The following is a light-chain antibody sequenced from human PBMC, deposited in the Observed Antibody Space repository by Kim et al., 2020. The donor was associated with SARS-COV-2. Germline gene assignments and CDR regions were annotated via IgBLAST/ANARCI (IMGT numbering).Light chain of an antibody. CDR3: QQYGTSPWT. Sequence: EIVLTQSPGTLSLSPGERATLSCRASQSVSRRDLAWYQQKPGQAPRLLIYGASSRATGIPDRFSGSGSGTDFTLTISRLEPEDFAVYYCQQYGTSPWTFGQGTKVDIK. V-gene: IGKV3-20*01. CDR1: QSVSRRD. CDR2: GAS. J-gene: IGKJ1*01.